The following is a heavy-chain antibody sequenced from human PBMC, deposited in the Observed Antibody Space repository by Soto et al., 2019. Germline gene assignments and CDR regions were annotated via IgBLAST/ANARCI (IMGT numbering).Heavy chain of an antibody. J-gene: IGHJ3*02. V-gene: IGHV3-30-3*01. CDR2: ISYDGSNK. D-gene: IGHD5-12*01. CDR3: ARVSGGYDSAFDI. Sequence: GGSLRLSCAASGFTFSSYAMHWVRQAPGKGLEWVAVISYDGSNKNYADSVKGRFTISRDNSKNTLYLQMNSLRAEDTAVYYCARVSGGYDSAFDIWGQGTMVTVSS. CDR1: GFTFSSYA.